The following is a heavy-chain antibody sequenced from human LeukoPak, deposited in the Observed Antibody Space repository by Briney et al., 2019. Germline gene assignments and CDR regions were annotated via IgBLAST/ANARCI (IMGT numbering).Heavy chain of an antibody. CDR1: GFTFDDYA. CDR3: AKGEYSSSSPFDP. Sequence: GGSLRLSCAASGFTFDDYAMHWVRQAPGKGLEWVSGISWNSGSIGYADSVKGRFTISRDNAKNSLYLQMNSLRAEDTALYYCAKGEYSSSSPFDPWGQGTLVTVSS. CDR2: ISWNSGSI. V-gene: IGHV3-9*01. D-gene: IGHD6-13*01. J-gene: IGHJ5*02.